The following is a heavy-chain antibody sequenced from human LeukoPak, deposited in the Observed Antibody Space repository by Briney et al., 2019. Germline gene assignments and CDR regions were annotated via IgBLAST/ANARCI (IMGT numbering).Heavy chain of an antibody. J-gene: IGHJ4*02. D-gene: IGHD5-12*01. Sequence: GRSLRLSCAASGFTFEDYAMNWVRQVAGKGLEWVSGISWNSGSIGYADSVRGRFSISRDNAKNSLYLQMNSLRAEDTALYYCARGRRGYSGYDYWGQGTLVTVSS. V-gene: IGHV3-9*01. CDR2: ISWNSGSI. CDR1: GFTFEDYA. CDR3: ARGRRGYSGYDY.